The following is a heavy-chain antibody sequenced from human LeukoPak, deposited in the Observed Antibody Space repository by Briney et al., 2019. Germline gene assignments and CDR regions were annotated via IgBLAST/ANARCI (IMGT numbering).Heavy chain of an antibody. CDR3: WRVWGLAGGGGEIEY. D-gene: IGHD1-14*01. Sequence: GGSLRLSCAASGFTFSSYSMNWVRQAPGKGLEWVSYISSSGTTIYYADSVKGRFTISRDNAKNSLYLQMNSLRDEDTAVYYCWRVWGLAGGGGEIEYWGQGTLVTVSS. V-gene: IGHV3-48*02. CDR1: GFTFSSYS. CDR2: ISSSGTTI. J-gene: IGHJ4*02.